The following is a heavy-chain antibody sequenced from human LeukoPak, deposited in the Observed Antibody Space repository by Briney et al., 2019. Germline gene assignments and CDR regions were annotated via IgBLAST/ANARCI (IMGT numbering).Heavy chain of an antibody. D-gene: IGHD2-2*01. J-gene: IGHJ4*02. CDR1: GYRFTNYW. V-gene: IGHV5-51*01. Sequence: GESLQISCKGPGYRFTNYWIGWVRQMPGKGLEWMGIIYPGDSDTRYSPSFQGQVTISADKSISTAYLQWNSLKASDTAMYYCARGYCGSTNCYFDYWGQGTLVTVSS. CDR2: IYPGDSDT. CDR3: ARGYCGSTNCYFDY.